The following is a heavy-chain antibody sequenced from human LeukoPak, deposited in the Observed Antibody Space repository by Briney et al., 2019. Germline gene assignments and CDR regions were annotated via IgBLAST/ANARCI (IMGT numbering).Heavy chain of an antibody. V-gene: IGHV3-7*01. CDR1: GFTFRDYW. D-gene: IGHD3-16*01. CDR3: ASASTGRGGMDV. CDR2: INQDGSEK. J-gene: IGHJ6*02. Sequence: GGSLRLSCAASGFTFRDYWMSWVRRAPGKGLEWVANINQDGSEKYYVASVRGRFTISRDNAKNSVYLQMNSLRAGDTAVYYCASASTGRGGMDVWGQGTTVTVSS.